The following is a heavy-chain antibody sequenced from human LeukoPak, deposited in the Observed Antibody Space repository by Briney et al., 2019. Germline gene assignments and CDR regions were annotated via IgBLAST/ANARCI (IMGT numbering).Heavy chain of an antibody. V-gene: IGHV1-69*13. CDR3: ARDQSGYYRSWWYMDV. Sequence: ASVKVSCKASGGTFSNYAISWVRQAPGQGLEWMGGIIPIFGTANYAQKFQGRVTITADESTSTAYMELSSLRSEDTAVYYCARDQSGYYRSWWYMDVWGKGTTVTISS. D-gene: IGHD3-9*01. CDR2: IIPIFGTA. CDR1: GGTFSNYA. J-gene: IGHJ6*03.